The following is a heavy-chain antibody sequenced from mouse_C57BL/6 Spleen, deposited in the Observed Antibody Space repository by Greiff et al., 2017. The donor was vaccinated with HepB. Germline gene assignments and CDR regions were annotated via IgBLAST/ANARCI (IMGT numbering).Heavy chain of an antibody. CDR2: IDPSDSYT. D-gene: IGHD1-3*01. CDR1: GYTFTSYW. CDR3: ASKGAWFAY. V-gene: IGHV1-50*01. J-gene: IGHJ3*01. Sequence: VQLQQSGAELVKPGASVKLSCKASGYTFTSYWMQWVKQRPGQGLEWIGEIDPSDSYTNYNQKFKGKATLTVDTSSITAYMQLSSLTSEDSAVYYCASKGAWFAYWGQGTLVTVSA.